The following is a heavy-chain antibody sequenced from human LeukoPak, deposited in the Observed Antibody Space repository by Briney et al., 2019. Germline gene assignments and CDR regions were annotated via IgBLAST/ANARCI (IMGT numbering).Heavy chain of an antibody. CDR1: GFTFSSYA. CDR2: ISGSGGST. D-gene: IGHD6-19*01. Sequence: GGSLRLSCAASGFTFSSYAMSWVRQAPGKGLEWVSAISGSGGSTYYADSVKGRFTISRDNSKNTLYLQMNSLRAEDTAVYYCAKDLWVAVAGRLDYWGQGTLVTVSS. V-gene: IGHV3-23*01. J-gene: IGHJ4*02. CDR3: AKDLWVAVAGRLDY.